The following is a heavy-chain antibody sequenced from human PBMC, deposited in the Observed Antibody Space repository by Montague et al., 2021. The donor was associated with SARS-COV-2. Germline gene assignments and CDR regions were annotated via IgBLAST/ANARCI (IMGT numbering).Heavy chain of an antibody. D-gene: IGHD5-18*01. CDR1: SGSISSGGSISSGSYY. J-gene: IGHJ5*02. CDR3: ARDLGHRYVAGWFDP. Sequence: TLSLTCTVSSGSISSGGSISSGSYYWSWIRQHPGKGLEWIGYIYYSGSTSYNPSLKSRVTISVDTSKNQFSLKLSSVTAADTAVYYCARDLGHRYVAGWFDPRGQGTLVTVSS. V-gene: IGHV4-31*03. CDR2: IYYSGST.